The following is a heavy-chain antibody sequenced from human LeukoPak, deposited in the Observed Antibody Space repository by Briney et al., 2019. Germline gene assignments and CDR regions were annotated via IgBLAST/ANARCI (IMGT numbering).Heavy chain of an antibody. V-gene: IGHV1-18*04. Sequence: ASVKVSCKASGYTFTGYYIHWVRQAPGQGLEWMGWISAYNGNTNYAQKLQGRVTMTTDTSTSTAYMELRSLRSDDTAVYYCARDSEPNKTYYDILTGYYRPYFDYWGQGTLVTVSS. J-gene: IGHJ4*02. CDR1: GYTFTGYY. D-gene: IGHD3-9*01. CDR3: ARDSEPNKTYYDILTGYYRPYFDY. CDR2: ISAYNGNT.